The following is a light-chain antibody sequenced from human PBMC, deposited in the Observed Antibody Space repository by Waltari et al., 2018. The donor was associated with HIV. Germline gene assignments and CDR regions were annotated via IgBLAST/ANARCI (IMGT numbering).Light chain of an antibody. Sequence: DVVMTQSLLSLPVTLGQPASISCRSSQSLVHSDGKTYLNWFQQRPGQSPRRLMYKVSNRETRVPDKFSGSGSSTNLSMKISMVVSEEVNVYYCIQGTHWPLTFGRGTKVEIK. CDR1: QSLVHSDGKTY. CDR2: KVS. CDR3: IQGTHWPLT. J-gene: IGKJ4*01. V-gene: IGKV2-30*02.